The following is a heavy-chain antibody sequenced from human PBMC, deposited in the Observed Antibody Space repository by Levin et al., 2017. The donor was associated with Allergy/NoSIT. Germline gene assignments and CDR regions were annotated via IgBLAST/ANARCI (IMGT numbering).Heavy chain of an antibody. D-gene: IGHD1-1*01. CDR1: GFTFTSFG. CDR2: IWYDGSNK. Sequence: GESLKISCAASGFTFTSFGMQWVRQPPGKGLEWVAVIWYDGSNKYYADSVKGRFTISRDNSRNTLYLQMNSLRAEDTAVFYCAREGTGAAFDIWGQGTMVTVSS. CDR3: AREGTGAAFDI. J-gene: IGHJ3*02. V-gene: IGHV3-33*01.